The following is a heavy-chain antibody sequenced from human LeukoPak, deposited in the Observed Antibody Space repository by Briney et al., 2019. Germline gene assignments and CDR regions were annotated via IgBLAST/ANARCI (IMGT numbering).Heavy chain of an antibody. D-gene: IGHD6-13*01. CDR2: INTNTGNP. V-gene: IGHV7-4-1*02. CDR3: VRSPYSSSWYNLHFDY. CDR1: GYTFTSYA. J-gene: IGHJ4*02. Sequence: ASAKVSCKASGYTFTSYAMNWVRQAPGQGLEWMGRINTNTGNPTYAQGFTGRFVFSLDTSVSTAYLQISSLKAEDTAVYYCVRSPYSSSWYNLHFDYWGQGTLVTVSS.